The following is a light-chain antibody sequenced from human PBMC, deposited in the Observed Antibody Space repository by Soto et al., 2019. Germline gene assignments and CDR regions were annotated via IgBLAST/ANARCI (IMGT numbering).Light chain of an antibody. CDR2: AAS. V-gene: IGKV3-11*01. CDR3: QKRVHWPPRDT. CDR1: QSVGTS. Sequence: DIVLTQSPATLSLSPGERASLSCRASQSVGTSLAWYQQRPGQAPRLLLSAASTRATGIPPRFSGSGTGTDFTLTISGLQPEDVAVYYCQKRVHWPPRDTFAQGTKLEIK. J-gene: IGKJ2*01.